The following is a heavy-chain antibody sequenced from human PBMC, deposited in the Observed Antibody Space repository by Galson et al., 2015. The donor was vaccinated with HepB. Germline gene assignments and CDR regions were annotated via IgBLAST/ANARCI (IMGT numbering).Heavy chain of an antibody. J-gene: IGHJ4*02. CDR3: AGCPKYLSAIS. V-gene: IGHV3-74*01. CDR2: INSDGSST. CDR1: GFTFSSYW. D-gene: IGHD2/OR15-2a*01. Sequence: SLRLSCAASGFTFSSYWMHWVRQAPGKGLVWVSRINSDGSSTSYADSVKGRFTISRDNAKNTLYLQMNSLRAEDTAMYYCAGCPKYLSAISWGQGTLVTVSS.